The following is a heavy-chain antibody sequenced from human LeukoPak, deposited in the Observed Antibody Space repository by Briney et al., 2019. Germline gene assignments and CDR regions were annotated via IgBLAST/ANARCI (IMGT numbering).Heavy chain of an antibody. CDR2: IYPGDSDT. V-gene: IGHV5-51*01. CDR1: GYSFTTYY. D-gene: IGHD3-22*01. CDR3: ARSRSAYYYDSSGYYLDY. J-gene: IGHJ4*02. Sequence: GESLKISCKGSGYSFTTYYIGWVRQMPEEGLEWMGIIYPGDSDTRYSPSFQGQVTISADKSINTAYLQWSSLKASDTAMYYCARSRSAYYYDSSGYYLDYWGQGTLVTVSS.